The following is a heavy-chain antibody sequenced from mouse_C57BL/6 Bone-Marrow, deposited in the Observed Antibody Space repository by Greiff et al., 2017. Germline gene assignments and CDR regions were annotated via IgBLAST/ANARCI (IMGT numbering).Heavy chain of an antibody. J-gene: IGHJ4*01. CDR3: APAYYSNRYYAMDY. Sequence: EVQGVESVAELVRPGASVKLSCTASGFNIKNTYMHWVKQRPEQGLEWIGRIDPANGNTKYAPKFQGKATITADTSSNTAYLQLSSLTSEDTAIYYCAPAYYSNRYYAMDYWGQGTSVTVSS. D-gene: IGHD2-5*01. CDR1: GFNIKNTY. CDR2: IDPANGNT. V-gene: IGHV14-3*01.